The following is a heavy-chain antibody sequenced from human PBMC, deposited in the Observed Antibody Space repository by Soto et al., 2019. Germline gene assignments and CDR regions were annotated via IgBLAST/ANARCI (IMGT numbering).Heavy chain of an antibody. CDR2: IYYSGST. CDR1: GGSISSSSYY. Sequence: SETLSLTCTVSGGSISSSSYYWGWIRQPPGKGLEWMGSIYYSGSTYYNPSLKSRVTISVDTSKNQFSLKLSSVTAADTAVYYCARQENHFDYWGQGTLVTVSS. J-gene: IGHJ4*02. V-gene: IGHV4-39*01. CDR3: ARQENHFDY.